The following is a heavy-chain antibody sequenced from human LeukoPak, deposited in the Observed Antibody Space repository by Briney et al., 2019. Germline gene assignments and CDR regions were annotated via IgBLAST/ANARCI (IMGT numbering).Heavy chain of an antibody. D-gene: IGHD7-27*01. CDR3: ANPHAWGFPYYFDY. J-gene: IGHJ4*02. CDR2: ISGSGGST. CDR1: GFTFSSYS. V-gene: IGHV3-23*01. Sequence: GGSLRLSCAASGFTFSSYSMNWVRQAPGKGLEWVSAISGSGGSTYYADSVKGRFTISRDNSKNTLYLQMNSLRAEDTAVYYCANPHAWGFPYYFDYWGQGTLVTVSS.